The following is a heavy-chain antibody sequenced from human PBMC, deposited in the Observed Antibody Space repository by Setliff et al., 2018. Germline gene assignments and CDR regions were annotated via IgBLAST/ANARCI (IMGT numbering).Heavy chain of an antibody. J-gene: IGHJ6*02. CDR2: ISGSGGST. V-gene: IGHV3-21*01. CDR3: ARVLSVADYYYYYGMDV. D-gene: IGHD6-19*01. Sequence: GGSLRLSCAASGFTYSSYSMNWVRQAPGKGLEWVSAISGSGGSTYYADSVKGRFTISRDNAKNSLYLQMNSLRAEDTAVYYCARVLSVADYYYYYGMDVWGQGTTVTVSS. CDR1: GFTYSSYS.